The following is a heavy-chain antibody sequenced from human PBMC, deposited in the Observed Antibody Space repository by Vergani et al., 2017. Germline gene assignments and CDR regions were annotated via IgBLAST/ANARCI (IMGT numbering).Heavy chain of an antibody. Sequence: EVQLVESGGGLVQPGGSLRLSCAASGFTFSSYEMNWVRQAPGKGLEWVSYISSSGSTIYYADSVKGRFTISRDNAKNSLYLQMNSLRAEDTAVYYCASYVREMYYFDYWGQGTLVTVSS. CDR3: ASYVREMYYFDY. CDR2: ISSSGSTI. D-gene: IGHD3-10*02. CDR1: GFTFSSYE. J-gene: IGHJ4*02. V-gene: IGHV3-48*03.